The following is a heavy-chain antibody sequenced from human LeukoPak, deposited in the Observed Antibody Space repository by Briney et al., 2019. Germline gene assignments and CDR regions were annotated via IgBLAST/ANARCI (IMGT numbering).Heavy chain of an antibody. CDR1: GGSISSSSYY. CDR3: ARVRCSGGSCPYYYYYYYMDV. CDR2: IHYSGST. V-gene: IGHV4-39*07. D-gene: IGHD2-15*01. J-gene: IGHJ6*03. Sequence: PSETLSLTCTVSGGSISSSSYYWAWIRQPPGKGLEWIGSIHYSGSTYHNPSLQSRVTISIDTSKNQFSLKLRFVTAADTAVYYCARVRCSGGSCPYYYYYYYMDVWGKGTTVTVSS.